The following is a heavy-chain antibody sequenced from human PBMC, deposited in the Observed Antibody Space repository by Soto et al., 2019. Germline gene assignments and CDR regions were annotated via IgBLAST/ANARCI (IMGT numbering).Heavy chain of an antibody. V-gene: IGHV3-53*01. J-gene: IGHJ4*02. CDR2: IYSGGST. Sequence: GGSLRLSCAASGFTVSSNYMSWVRQAPGKGLEWVSVIYSGGSTYYADSVKGRFTISRDNSKNTLYLQMNSLRAEDTAVYYCARDGYYYYGSGSYFQDYWGQGTLVTVSS. D-gene: IGHD3-10*01. CDR3: ARDGYYYYGSGSYFQDY. CDR1: GFTVSSNY.